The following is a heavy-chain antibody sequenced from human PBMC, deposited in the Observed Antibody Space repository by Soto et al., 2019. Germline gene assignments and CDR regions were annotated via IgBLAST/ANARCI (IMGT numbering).Heavy chain of an antibody. Sequence: PSETLSDTCTVSGGSISSYYWSWIRQPPGKGLEWIGYIYYSGSTNYNPSLKSRVTISVDTSKNQFSLKLSSVTAADTAVYYCARGGATVLRYFDWPPTLNDYWGQGTLVTVSS. CDR1: GGSISSYY. CDR2: IYYSGST. D-gene: IGHD3-9*01. CDR3: ARGGATVLRYFDWPPTLNDY. J-gene: IGHJ4*02. V-gene: IGHV4-59*08.